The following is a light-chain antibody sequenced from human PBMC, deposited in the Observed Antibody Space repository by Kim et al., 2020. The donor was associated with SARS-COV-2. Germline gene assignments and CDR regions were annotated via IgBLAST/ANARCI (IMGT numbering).Light chain of an antibody. CDR2: DVS. V-gene: IGLV2-14*04. J-gene: IGLJ2*01. CDR1: SSDIGGYNY. CDR3: SSYASSDTLL. Sequence: GQSIPIPCTGTSSDIGGYNYVSWYQQHPGKAPQLMIFDVSKRPSGVSSRFSGSKSGNTASLTISGLQAEDEADYYCSSYASSDTLLFGGGTQLTVL.